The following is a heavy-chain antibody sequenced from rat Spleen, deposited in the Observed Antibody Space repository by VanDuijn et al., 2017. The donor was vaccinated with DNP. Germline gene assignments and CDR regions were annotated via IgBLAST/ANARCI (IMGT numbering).Heavy chain of an antibody. Sequence: EVQLVESGGGLVQPGRSMKLSCAASGFTFSNYDMAWVRQAPKKGLEWVATISYDGSSTYYRDSVKGRFTISRDNAKSTLYLQRDSLRSEDTATYYCARCLNYGSYVDYWGQGVMVTVSS. D-gene: IGHD1-3*01. J-gene: IGHJ2*01. V-gene: IGHV5-7*01. CDR3: ARCLNYGSYVDY. CDR1: GFTFSNYD. CDR2: ISYDGSST.